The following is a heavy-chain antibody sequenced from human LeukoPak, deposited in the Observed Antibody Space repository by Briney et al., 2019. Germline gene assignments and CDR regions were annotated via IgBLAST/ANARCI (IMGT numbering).Heavy chain of an antibody. CDR3: ARQTGSGLFILP. J-gene: IGHJ4*02. Sequence: SETLSLTCTVSGALISSGNSYWGWIRQPPGKGLEWIGSIYYSGNTYYNASLKSQVSISIDTSKNQFSLRPTSVTAADTAVYYCARQTGSGLFILPGGQGTLVTVSS. CDR2: IYYSGNT. V-gene: IGHV4-39*01. D-gene: IGHD3/OR15-3a*01. CDR1: GALISSGNSY.